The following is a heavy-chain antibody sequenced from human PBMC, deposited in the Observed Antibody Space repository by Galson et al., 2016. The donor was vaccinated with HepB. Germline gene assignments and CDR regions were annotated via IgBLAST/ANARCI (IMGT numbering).Heavy chain of an antibody. CDR3: ARGTSIYYDSSGSLDS. D-gene: IGHD3-22*01. CDR1: GYTFSDYY. V-gene: IGHV3-11*01. Sequence: SLRLSCAASGYTFSDYYMTWIRRAPGKGLEWVSYISSSSSTIYFADSVRGRFTISRDNAKNSLFLQMSSLRTDDTAVYYCARGTSIYYDSSGSLDSWGQGTLVTVSS. J-gene: IGHJ4*02. CDR2: ISSSSSTI.